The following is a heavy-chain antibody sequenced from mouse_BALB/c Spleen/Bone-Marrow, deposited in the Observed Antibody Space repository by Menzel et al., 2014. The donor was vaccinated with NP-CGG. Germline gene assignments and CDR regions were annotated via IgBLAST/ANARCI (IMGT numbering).Heavy chain of an antibody. J-gene: IGHJ2*01. V-gene: IGHV1-82*01. CDR3: ARFSTVYYFDY. D-gene: IGHD4-1*02. CDR2: IYPGDGDT. Sequence: VQLVESGPELVKPRASVKISCKASGYAFSSSWMNWVKQRPGQGLEWIGRIYPGDGDTNYNGKFKGKATLTADKSSSTAYMQLSSLTSVDSAVYLCARFSTVYYFDYWGQGTTLTVSS. CDR1: GYAFSSSW.